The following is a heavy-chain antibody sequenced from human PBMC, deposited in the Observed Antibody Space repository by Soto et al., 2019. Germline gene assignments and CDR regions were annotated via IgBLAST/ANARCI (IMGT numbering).Heavy chain of an antibody. J-gene: IGHJ4*02. D-gene: IGHD2-2*01. CDR3: AAQGGLGYCSSTSCYGSGY. CDR1: GFTFSSYA. V-gene: IGHV3-23*01. Sequence: GGSLRLSCAASGFTFSSYAMSWVRQAPGKGLEWVSAISGSGGSTYYADSVKGRFTISRDNSKNTLYLQMNSLRAEDTAVYYCAAQGGLGYCSSTSCYGSGYWGQGTLVTVSS. CDR2: ISGSGGST.